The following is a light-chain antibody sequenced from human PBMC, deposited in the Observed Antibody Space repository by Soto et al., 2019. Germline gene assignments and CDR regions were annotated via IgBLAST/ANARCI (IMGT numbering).Light chain of an antibody. CDR2: GVS. CDR1: QNVSSSY. CDR3: HQYNDWPPT. V-gene: IGKV3-20*01. J-gene: IGKJ1*01. Sequence: EIVLTQSPGTLSVSPGERATLSCRASQNVSSSYLAWYQQKPGQVPRLLIYGVSSRATGIPDRFSGSGSGTDFTLIISSLEPEDFAVYYCHQYNDWPPTFGQGTKVDIK.